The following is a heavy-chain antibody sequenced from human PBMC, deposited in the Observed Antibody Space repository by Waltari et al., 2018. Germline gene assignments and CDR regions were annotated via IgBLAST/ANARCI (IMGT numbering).Heavy chain of an antibody. D-gene: IGHD3-3*01. CDR2: IYTSGST. Sequence: QVQLQESGPGLVKPSETLSLTCTVPGGSISSYSWSWIRQPAVKGLEWIGRIYTSGSTNYNPSLKSRVTMSVDTSKNQFSLKLSSVTAADTAVYYCARDHYDFWSGYPHNWFDPWGQGTLVTVSS. CDR3: ARDHYDFWSGYPHNWFDP. J-gene: IGHJ5*02. V-gene: IGHV4-4*07. CDR1: GGSISSYS.